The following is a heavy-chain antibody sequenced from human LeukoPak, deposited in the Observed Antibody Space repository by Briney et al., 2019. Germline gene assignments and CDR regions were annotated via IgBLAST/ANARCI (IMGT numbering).Heavy chain of an antibody. J-gene: IGHJ4*02. CDR2: IYYSGST. CDR1: GASITSYY. V-gene: IGHV4-59*01. CDR3: ATRRIAVAAPFDY. Sequence: SETLSLTCAVSGASITSYYWSWIRQPPGKGLEWIGYIYYSGSTNYNPSLKSRVTMSVDTSKNEFSLKLSSVTTADTAVYYCATRRIAVAAPFDYWGQGTLVTVSS. D-gene: IGHD6-19*01.